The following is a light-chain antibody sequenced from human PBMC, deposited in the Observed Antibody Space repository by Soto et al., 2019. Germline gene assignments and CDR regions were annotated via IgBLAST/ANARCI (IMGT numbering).Light chain of an antibody. CDR2: GAS. CDR3: QQSHITQYS. CDR1: QGIINY. Sequence: IQLTQSPSSLSASVGDRVTITCRASQGIINYLAWYQQKPGKAPKLLIYGASTLQSGVPSRFSGSGSGTDFTLTISSLQREDFATYYCQQSHITQYSFGQGTTLEIK. J-gene: IGKJ2*03. V-gene: IGKV1-39*01.